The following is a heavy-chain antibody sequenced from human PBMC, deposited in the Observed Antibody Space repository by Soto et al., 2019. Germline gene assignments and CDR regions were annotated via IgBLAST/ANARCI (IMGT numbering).Heavy chain of an antibody. D-gene: IGHD2-15*01. CDR1: GGSIISGTYY. V-gene: IGHV4-31*03. CDR2: IYYSGTT. Sequence: SETLSLTCTVSGGSIISGTYYWSWIRQHPGKGLEWIGDIYYSGTTNYNPSLKSRLTISLDTSKNQFSLKLTSVTAADTAVYYCARGLHSSKFDPWGQGTLVTVSS. J-gene: IGHJ5*02. CDR3: ARGLHSSKFDP.